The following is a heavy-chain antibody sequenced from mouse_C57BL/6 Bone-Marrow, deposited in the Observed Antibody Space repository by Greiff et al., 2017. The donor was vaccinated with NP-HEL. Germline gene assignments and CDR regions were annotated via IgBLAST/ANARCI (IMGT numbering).Heavy chain of an antibody. V-gene: IGHV3-8*01. CDR1: GYSITSDY. CDR2: ISYSGST. CDR3: ARYKGSSYVWYFDV. Sequence: EVQRVESGPGLAKPSQTLSLPCSVTGYSITSDYWNWIRKFPGNKLEYMGYISYSGSTYYNQSLKSRISITRDTSKNQYYRQLNSVTTEETATYYCARYKGSSYVWYFDVWGTGTTVTVSS. D-gene: IGHD1-1*01. J-gene: IGHJ1*03.